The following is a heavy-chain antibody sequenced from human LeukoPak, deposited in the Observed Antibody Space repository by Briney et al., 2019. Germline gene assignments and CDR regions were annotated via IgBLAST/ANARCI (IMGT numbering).Heavy chain of an antibody. V-gene: IGHV1-2*02. Sequence: ASVTVSFTASAYTFTGYYMHWVRQAPGQGLEWMGWINPNSGGTNYAQKFQGRVTMTRDTSISTAYMELSRLRSDDTAVYYCARAGVLLWFGEYYYYMDVWGKGTTVTISS. CDR3: ARAGVLLWFGEYYYYMDV. CDR1: AYTFTGYY. D-gene: IGHD3-10*01. CDR2: INPNSGGT. J-gene: IGHJ6*03.